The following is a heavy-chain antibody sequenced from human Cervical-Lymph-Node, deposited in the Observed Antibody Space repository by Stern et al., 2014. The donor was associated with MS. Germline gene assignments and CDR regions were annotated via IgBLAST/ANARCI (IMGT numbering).Heavy chain of an antibody. Sequence: EVQLVESGGGLVQPGRSLRLSCAASGFTFDDYAMHWVRQAPGKGLEWVSGISWNGGNIAYADSVKGRFTISRNNAKNSLSLQMNSLRADDTALYYCSKCRASSLGGGFFDSWGQGTLVTVSS. D-gene: IGHD3-16*01. CDR2: ISWNGGNI. V-gene: IGHV3-9*01. CDR3: SKCRASSLGGGFFDS. J-gene: IGHJ4*02. CDR1: GFTFDDYA.